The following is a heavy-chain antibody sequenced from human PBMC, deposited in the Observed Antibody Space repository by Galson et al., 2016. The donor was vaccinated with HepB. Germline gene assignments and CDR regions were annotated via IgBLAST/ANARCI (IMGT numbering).Heavy chain of an antibody. J-gene: IGHJ6*02. V-gene: IGHV4-59*01. D-gene: IGHD3-10*01. Sequence: SETLSLTCTVSGGSISSYYWSWIRQPPGKGLEWIGYIYYSGSTNYNPSLKSRVTISVDTSKNQFSLKLSSVTAADTAVYYCARDARASVYFYYYGMDVWGQGTTVTVSS. CDR2: IYYSGST. CDR3: ARDARASVYFYYYGMDV. CDR1: GGSISSYY.